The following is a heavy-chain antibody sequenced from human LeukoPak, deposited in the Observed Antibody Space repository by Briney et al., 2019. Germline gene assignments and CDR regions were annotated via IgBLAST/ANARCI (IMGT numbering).Heavy chain of an antibody. CDR2: INAGNGNT. J-gene: IGHJ6*04. D-gene: IGHD3-10*01. V-gene: IGHV1-3*01. CDR3: ARGALLWFGETYYYYGMDV. Sequence: ASVKVSCKASGYTFTSYAMHWVRQAPGQRLEWMGWINAGNGNTKYSQKFQGRVTITRDTSASTAYMELSSLRSEDTAVYYCARGALLWFGETYYYYGMDVWGEGTTVTVSS. CDR1: GYTFTSYA.